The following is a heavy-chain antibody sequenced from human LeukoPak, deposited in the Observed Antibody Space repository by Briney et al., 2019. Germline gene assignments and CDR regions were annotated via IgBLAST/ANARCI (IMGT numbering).Heavy chain of an antibody. CDR1: GFTVSSNY. Sequence: GGSLRLSCAASGFTVSSNYMSWVRQAPGKGLEWVSVIYSGGSTYYADSVKGRFTISRDNSKNTLHLQMNSLRAEDTAVYYCARAAVKSDAFDIWGQGTMVTVSS. CDR2: IYSGGST. V-gene: IGHV3-66*02. J-gene: IGHJ3*02. D-gene: IGHD6-13*01. CDR3: ARAAVKSDAFDI.